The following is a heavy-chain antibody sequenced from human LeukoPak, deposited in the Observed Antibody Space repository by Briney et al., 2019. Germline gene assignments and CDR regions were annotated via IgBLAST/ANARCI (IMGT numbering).Heavy chain of an antibody. D-gene: IGHD4/OR15-4a*01. Sequence: GGSLRLSCAASGFTFSDYFMTWIRQAPGKGLEWVSSISSSGTTIYYADSVKGRFTISRDNAENSLYLQMNSLRVEDTAVYYCARRAGAYSHPYDYWGQGTLVTVSS. CDR3: ARRAGAYSHPYDY. J-gene: IGHJ4*02. CDR1: GFTFSDYF. V-gene: IGHV3-11*01. CDR2: ISSSGTTI.